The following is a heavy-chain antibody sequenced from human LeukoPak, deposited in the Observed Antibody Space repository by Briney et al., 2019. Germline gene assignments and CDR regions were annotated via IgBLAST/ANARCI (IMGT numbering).Heavy chain of an antibody. Sequence: PGGALRLSCAASGFTFSSYDMTWVRQAPGRGLEWVSSIRPSGDNTYYADSVKGRFTISRDNSKNTLYLQMNSLRAEDTAVYYCARRPYSSGWYDGAFDIWGQGIMVTVSS. CDR2: IRPSGDNT. J-gene: IGHJ3*02. CDR3: ARRPYSSGWYDGAFDI. D-gene: IGHD6-19*01. V-gene: IGHV3-23*01. CDR1: GFTFSSYD.